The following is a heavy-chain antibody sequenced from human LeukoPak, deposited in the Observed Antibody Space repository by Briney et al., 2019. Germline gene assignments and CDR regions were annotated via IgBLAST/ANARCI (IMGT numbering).Heavy chain of an antibody. CDR1: GFTFSSFG. D-gene: IGHD6-13*01. Sequence: GSLRLSCAASGFTFSSFGMSWVRQAPGKGLEWLSYISSSGRTIYYADSVKGRFTISRDNAKNSLYLQMNSLRAEDTAVYYCARVLSVAGFDYWGQGTLVTVSS. J-gene: IGHJ4*02. CDR2: ISSSGRTI. V-gene: IGHV3-48*01. CDR3: ARVLSVAGFDY.